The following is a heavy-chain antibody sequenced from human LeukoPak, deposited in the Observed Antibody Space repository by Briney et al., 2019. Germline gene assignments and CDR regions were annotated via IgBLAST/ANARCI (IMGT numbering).Heavy chain of an antibody. V-gene: IGHV3-64D*06. Sequence: GGSLRLSCSASGFTFSSYAMHWVRQAPGKGLEYVSAISSNGGSTYYADSVKGRFTISRDNSKNTLYLQMSSLRAEDTAVYYCVKGTDSRYHDILTGYPFDYWGQGTLVTVSS. CDR3: VKGTDSRYHDILTGYPFDY. J-gene: IGHJ4*02. CDR1: GFTFSSYA. CDR2: ISSNGGST. D-gene: IGHD3-9*01.